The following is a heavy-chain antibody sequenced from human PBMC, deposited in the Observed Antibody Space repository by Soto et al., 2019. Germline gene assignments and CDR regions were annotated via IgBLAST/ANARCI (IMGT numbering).Heavy chain of an antibody. CDR1: GYTFTSYG. V-gene: IGHV1-18*04. D-gene: IGHD6-13*01. CDR2: ISAYNGDT. Sequence: ASVKVSCKASGYTFTSYGVTWVRQAPGQGLEWMGWISAYNGDTNYAQKLQGTVTMTTDTSTSTAYMELRSLRSDDTAVYYCARGSWLLGDYFDFWGQGTLVTVSS. J-gene: IGHJ4*02. CDR3: ARGSWLLGDYFDF.